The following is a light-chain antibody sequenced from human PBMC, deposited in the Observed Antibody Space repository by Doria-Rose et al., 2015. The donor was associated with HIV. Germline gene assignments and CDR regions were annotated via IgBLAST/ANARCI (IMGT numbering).Light chain of an antibody. CDR1: QSVLYSSNNKNN. V-gene: IGKV4-1*01. CDR2: WAS. CDR3: QQYDSAPWT. J-gene: IGKJ1*01. Sequence: DIRVTQSPDSLAVSLGERATINCKSSQSVLYSSNNKNNLAWYQQKPGQPPKLLIYWASTRESGVPDRFSGSGSETEFTLTISSLQAEDVAVYYCQQYDSAPWTFGQGTKVEV.